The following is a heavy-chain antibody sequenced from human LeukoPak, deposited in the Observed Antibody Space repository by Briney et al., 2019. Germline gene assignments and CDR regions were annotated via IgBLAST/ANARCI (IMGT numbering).Heavy chain of an antibody. CDR3: ARDPLGVLSYFDY. D-gene: IGHD3-16*01. CDR2: IWYDGSNR. Sequence: PGRPLRLSCAASGFIFSYYGMHWVRQAPGKGLEWVAVIWYDGSNRYYADSLKGRFTISRDNSKNTLYLQMNSLTADDTAVYYCARDPLGVLSYFDYWGQGTLVTVSS. CDR1: GFIFSYYG. J-gene: IGHJ4*02. V-gene: IGHV3-33*01.